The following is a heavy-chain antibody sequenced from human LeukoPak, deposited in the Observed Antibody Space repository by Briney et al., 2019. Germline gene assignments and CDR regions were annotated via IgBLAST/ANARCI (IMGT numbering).Heavy chain of an antibody. V-gene: IGHV1-69*01. CDR2: IIPIFGTA. J-gene: IGHJ4*02. D-gene: IGHD2-2*01. CDR3: ARARFDIVVVPAALNFDY. CDR1: GGTFSSYA. Sequence: GASVKVSCKASGGTFSSYAISWVRQAPGQGLEWMGGIIPIFGTANYAQKFQGRVTITADESTSTAYMELSSLRSEDTAVYYCARARFDIVVVPAALNFDYWGQGTLVTVSS.